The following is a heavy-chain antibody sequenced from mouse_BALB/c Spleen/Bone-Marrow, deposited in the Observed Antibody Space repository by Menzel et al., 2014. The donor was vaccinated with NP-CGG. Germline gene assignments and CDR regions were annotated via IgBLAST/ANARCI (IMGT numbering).Heavy chain of an antibody. J-gene: IGHJ1*01. V-gene: IGHV14-3*02. D-gene: IGHD2-4*01. Sequence: EVKLMESGAELVKPGASVKLSCTASGFNIKDTYMHCVKQRPEQGLEWIGRIDPANGNTKYDPKFQGKATITADTSSNTAYLQLSSLTSEDTAVYYCANYDYGWYFDVWGAGTTVTVSS. CDR1: GFNIKDTY. CDR2: IDPANGNT. CDR3: ANYDYGWYFDV.